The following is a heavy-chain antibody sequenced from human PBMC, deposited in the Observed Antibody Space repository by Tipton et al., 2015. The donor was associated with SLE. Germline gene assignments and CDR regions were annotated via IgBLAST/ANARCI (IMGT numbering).Heavy chain of an antibody. V-gene: IGHV4-30-2*03. Sequence: TLSLTCTVSGGSISSGGYSWSWIRQPPGKGLEWIGSIYYSGSTYYNPSLKSRVTISVDTSKNQFSLKLSSVTAADTAVYYCARGYSYAYWFDPWGQGTLVTVSS. J-gene: IGHJ5*02. D-gene: IGHD5-18*01. CDR3: ARGYSYAYWFDP. CDR1: GGSISSGGYS. CDR2: IYYSGST.